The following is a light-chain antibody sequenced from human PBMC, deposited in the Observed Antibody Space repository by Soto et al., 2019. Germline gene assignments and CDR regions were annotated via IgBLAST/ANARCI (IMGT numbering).Light chain of an antibody. CDR3: SSFTSASTRL. CDR1: RSDVGGYNH. V-gene: IGLV2-14*01. Sequence: QSVLTQPASVSGSPGQSITISCTGTRSDVGGYNHVSWYQQHPGKAPKLMIFEVTNRPSGVSNRFSGSRSGNTASLTISGLQAEDEADYYCSSFTSASTRLFGTGTKVTVL. CDR2: EVT. J-gene: IGLJ1*01.